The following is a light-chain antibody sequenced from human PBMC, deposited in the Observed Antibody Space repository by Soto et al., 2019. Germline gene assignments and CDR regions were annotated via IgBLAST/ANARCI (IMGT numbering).Light chain of an antibody. CDR3: SSYTSSETYV. Sequence: QSVLTQPASVSGSPGQSITISCTGTSSDVGNYNYVSWHQHHPGKAPKLMINDVSNRPSGVSNRFSGSKSGNTASLTISGLQAEDEADYYCSSYTSSETYVFGTGTKVTVL. V-gene: IGLV2-14*03. J-gene: IGLJ1*01. CDR1: SSDVGNYNY. CDR2: DVS.